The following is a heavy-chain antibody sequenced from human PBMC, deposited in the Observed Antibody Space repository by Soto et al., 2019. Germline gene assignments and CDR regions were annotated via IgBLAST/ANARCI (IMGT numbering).Heavy chain of an antibody. CDR2: IYYSGST. D-gene: IGHD6-6*01. V-gene: IGHV4-30-4*01. J-gene: IGHJ4*02. CDR3: ARGGGSSPTLDY. Sequence: TLSRTCTVSGGSISSGDYYWSWIRQPPGKGLEWIGYIYYSGSTYYNPSLKSRVTISVDTSKNQFSLKLSSVTAADTAVYYCARGGGSSPTLDYWGQGTLVTVSS. CDR1: GGSISSGDYY.